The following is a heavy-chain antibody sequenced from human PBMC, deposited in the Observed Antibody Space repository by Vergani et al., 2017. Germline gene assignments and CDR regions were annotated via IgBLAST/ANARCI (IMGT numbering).Heavy chain of an antibody. CDR1: GYTFTSYY. CDR2: INPSGGST. J-gene: IGHJ4*02. CDR3: ARDVNWSLVQLWSGYFDY. D-gene: IGHD5-18*01. Sequence: QVQLVQSGAEVKKPGASVKVSCKASGYTFTSYYMHWVRQAPGQGLEWMGIINPSGGSTSYAQKFQGRVTMTRDTSTSTVYMELSSLRSEDTAVYYCARDVNWSLVQLWSGYFDYWGQGTLVTVSS. V-gene: IGHV1-46*01.